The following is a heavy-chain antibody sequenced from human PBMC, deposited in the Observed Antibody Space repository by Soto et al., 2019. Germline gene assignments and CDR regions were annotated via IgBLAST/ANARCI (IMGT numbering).Heavy chain of an antibody. V-gene: IGHV4-4*07. CDR1: GGSLSSYY. CDR2: FHNTGIS. Sequence: SETLSLSCPFYGGSLSSYYWSWIRQPPGKGLEWIGCFHNTGISNYNSSLKSRVTMSLDTSKNQFSLKLSSVSAADTAIYYCARGASNWQYFDYWGQGALVTVSS. CDR3: ARGASNWQYFDY. D-gene: IGHD4-4*01. J-gene: IGHJ4*02.